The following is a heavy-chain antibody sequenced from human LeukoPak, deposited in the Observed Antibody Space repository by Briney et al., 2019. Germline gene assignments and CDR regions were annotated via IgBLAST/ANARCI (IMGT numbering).Heavy chain of an antibody. D-gene: IGHD4-17*01. J-gene: IGHJ4*02. CDR1: GGSISSGDYY. V-gene: IGHV4-30-4*01. CDR3: ARWTHTVTLFDY. CDR2: IYYSGST. Sequence: SQTLSLTCTVSGGSISSGDYYWRWIRQPPGKGLEWIGYIYYSGSTYYNPSLKSRVTISVDTSKNQFSLKLSSVTAADTAVYYCARWTHTVTLFDYWGQGTLVTVSS.